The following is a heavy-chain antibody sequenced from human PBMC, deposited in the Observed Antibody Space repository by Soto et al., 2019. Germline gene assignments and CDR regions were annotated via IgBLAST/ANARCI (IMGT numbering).Heavy chain of an antibody. V-gene: IGHV2-5*02. CDR2: IYWDDDK. D-gene: IGHD2-21*02. CDR1: AFSLSTGGVG. CDR3: IQSRCGGDCLQSYASYYYSGMDV. Sequence: GPTLVNPTQTLTLACTFSAFSLSTGGVGVGWIRQPPGKALEWLALIYWDDDKRYSPSLRSRLTITKDTSKNQVVLTMTNMDPVDTATYYCIQSRCGGDCLQSYASYYYSGMDVWGQGTTVTVSS. J-gene: IGHJ6*02.